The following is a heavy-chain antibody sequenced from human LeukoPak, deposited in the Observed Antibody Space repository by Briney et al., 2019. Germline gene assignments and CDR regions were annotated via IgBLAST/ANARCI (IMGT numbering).Heavy chain of an antibody. J-gene: IGHJ4*02. D-gene: IGHD6-13*01. Sequence: ASVKVSCKASGYTFTAYYMHWVRQATGQGLEWMGWMNPNSGNTGYAQKFQGRVTMTRNTSISTAYMELSSLRSEDTAVYYCARAVHSSSWYYLGSIDYWGQGTLVTVSS. CDR2: MNPNSGNT. CDR3: ARAVHSSSWYYLGSIDY. CDR1: GYTFTAYY. V-gene: IGHV1-8*02.